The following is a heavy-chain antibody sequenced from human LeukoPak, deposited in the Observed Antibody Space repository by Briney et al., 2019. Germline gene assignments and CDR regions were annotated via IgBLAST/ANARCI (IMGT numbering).Heavy chain of an antibody. Sequence: GASVKVSCKASGYTFTSYAMHWVRQAPGQRLEWMGWINAGNGNTKYSQKFQGRVTITRDTSASTAYMELSSLRSEDTAVYYCARERPPTVTTTRYNWFDPWGQGTLVTVSS. V-gene: IGHV1-3*01. CDR1: GYTFTSYA. D-gene: IGHD4-17*01. CDR3: ARERPPTVTTTRYNWFDP. CDR2: INAGNGNT. J-gene: IGHJ5*02.